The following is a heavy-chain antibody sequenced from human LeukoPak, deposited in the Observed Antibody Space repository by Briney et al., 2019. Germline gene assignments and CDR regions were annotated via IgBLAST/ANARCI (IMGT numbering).Heavy chain of an antibody. CDR1: GGSISGYY. CDR3: ARHDYGDYFDY. J-gene: IGHJ4*02. D-gene: IGHD4-17*01. CDR2: IYSSGYT. V-gene: IGHV4-59*01. Sequence: SETLSLTCTVSGGSISGYYWSWIRQPPGKGLEWIAYIYSSGYTYYNPSLKSRVTISVDTSKNQCSLKLSSVTAADTAVYYCARHDYGDYFDYWGQGTLVTVSS.